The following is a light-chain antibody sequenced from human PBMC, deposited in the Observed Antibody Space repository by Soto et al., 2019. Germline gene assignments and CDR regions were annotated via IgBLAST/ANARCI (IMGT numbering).Light chain of an antibody. Sequence: EIVLTQSPGTLSLSPGERATLSCRASQSVSSSYLAWYQQKPGQAPRLLIYGASSRATGIPDRFSGSGSGTDFTINLSRMKSEDCAVYYCQQYGSSPRTFGQGTKVEIK. V-gene: IGKV3-20*01. CDR1: QSVSSSY. CDR3: QQYGSSPRT. CDR2: GAS. J-gene: IGKJ1*01.